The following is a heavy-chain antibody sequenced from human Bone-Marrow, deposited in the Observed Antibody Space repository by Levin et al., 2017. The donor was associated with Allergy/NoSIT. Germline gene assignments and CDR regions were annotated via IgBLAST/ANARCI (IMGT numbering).Heavy chain of an antibody. Sequence: GGSLRLSCAASGFTFSSYGMHWVRQAPGKGLEWVAVISYDGSNKYYADSVKGRFTISRDNSKNTLYLQMNSLRAEDTAVYYCAKLATVVNPERPDRGFDYWGQGTLVTVSS. V-gene: IGHV3-30*18. CDR2: ISYDGSNK. D-gene: IGHD4-23*01. CDR3: AKLATVVNPERPDRGFDY. CDR1: GFTFSSYG. J-gene: IGHJ4*02.